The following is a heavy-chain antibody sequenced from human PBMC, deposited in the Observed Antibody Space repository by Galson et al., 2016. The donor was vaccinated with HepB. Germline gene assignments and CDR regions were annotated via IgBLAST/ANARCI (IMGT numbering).Heavy chain of an antibody. CDR2: IYPGDSDA. D-gene: IGHD3-10*01. CDR1: GFSFSSYW. Sequence: QSGAEVKKPGESLRISCKASGFSFSSYWIGWVRQMPGKGLEWMGIIYPGDSDARYSPSFEGQVTISADKSLSTVYLQWSSLKASDTAIYYCARHTEKFGLYYYYYMDVWGKGTTVTVSS. J-gene: IGHJ6*03. V-gene: IGHV5-51*01. CDR3: ARHTEKFGLYYYYYMDV.